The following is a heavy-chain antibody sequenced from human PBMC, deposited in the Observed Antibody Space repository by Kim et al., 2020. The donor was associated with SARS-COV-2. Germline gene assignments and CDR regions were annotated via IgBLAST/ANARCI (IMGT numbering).Heavy chain of an antibody. V-gene: IGHV4-59*02. CDR2: VLSGGST. Sequence: SETLSLTCSVSGASVSQAYWSWSRQPPGKGMQWIGSVLSGGSTDYNPSLRSRLTISLDISKNEFSLKLSSLTAAETATYYCARGRVPYVWGQGTTVTVSS. J-gene: IGHJ6*02. CDR1: GASVSQAY. CDR3: ARGRVPYV.